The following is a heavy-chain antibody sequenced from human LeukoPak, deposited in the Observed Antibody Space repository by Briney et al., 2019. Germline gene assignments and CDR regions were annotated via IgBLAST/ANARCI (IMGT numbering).Heavy chain of an antibody. CDR1: GYRLTNNW. CDR2: IYPGYSDT. D-gene: IGHD5-12*01. Sequence: GESLKISCKVSGYRLTNNWIGWVRQVPGKGLEWMGIIYPGYSDTRYSPSFQGQVTISADKSISTAYLQWSSLKASDTAMYYCASQGYSGYDSAYYYYYYMDVWGKGTTVTVSS. V-gene: IGHV5-51*01. J-gene: IGHJ6*03. CDR3: ASQGYSGYDSAYYYYYYMDV.